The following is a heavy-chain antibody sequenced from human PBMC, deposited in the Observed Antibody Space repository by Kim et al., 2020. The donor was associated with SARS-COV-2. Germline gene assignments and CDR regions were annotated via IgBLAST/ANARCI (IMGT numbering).Heavy chain of an antibody. CDR1: GGSISSYY. J-gene: IGHJ3*02. CDR2: LYYSGST. CDR3: ASDLGYSSGWSDAFDI. D-gene: IGHD6-19*01. V-gene: IGHV4-59*01. Sequence: SETLSLTCTVSGGSISSYYGSWIRQPPGKGLEWIGYLYYSGSTNYNPSLRSRVTITVDTSKNQFSLKLSSVTAADTAVYYCASDLGYSSGWSDAFDIWGQGTMVTVSS.